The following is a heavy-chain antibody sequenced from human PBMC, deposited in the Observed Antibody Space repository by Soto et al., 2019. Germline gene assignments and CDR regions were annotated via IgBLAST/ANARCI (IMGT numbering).Heavy chain of an antibody. J-gene: IGHJ6*02. CDR3: ARDAGASRYYGMHV. D-gene: IGHD2-8*02. Sequence: QVQLHESGPALVKPSGTLSLTCTVSGDSISSENWWSWVRQAPGKGLEWIGEIYQSGATHYTPSLKSRVTISLDKSKNQFSLKLDSVTAADTAVYYCARDAGASRYYGMHVWGQGTTVTVSS. V-gene: IGHV4-4*02. CDR1: GDSISSENW. CDR2: IYQSGAT.